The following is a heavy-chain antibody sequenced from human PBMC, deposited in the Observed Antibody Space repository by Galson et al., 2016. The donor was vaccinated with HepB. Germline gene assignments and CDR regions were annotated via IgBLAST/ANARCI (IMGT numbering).Heavy chain of an antibody. D-gene: IGHD3-3*01. Sequence: SETLSLTCTVSGGSISSGSYYWGWIRQPPGKGLEWIGSIFYSGSTYYNPSLKSRVTISVDTSKNQLSLRLSSVTAADTAVYYCARLEALYNGFDPWGQGTLVTVSS. J-gene: IGHJ5*02. CDR2: IFYSGST. V-gene: IGHV4-39*01. CDR3: ARLEALYNGFDP. CDR1: GGSISSGSYY.